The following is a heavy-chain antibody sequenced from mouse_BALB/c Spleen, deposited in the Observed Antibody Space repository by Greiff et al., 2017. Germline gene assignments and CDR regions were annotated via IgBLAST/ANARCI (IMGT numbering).Heavy chain of an antibody. CDR3: ARDGYYGYVNY. CDR1: GFTFSSYG. J-gene: IGHJ2*01. V-gene: IGHV5-6-3*01. Sequence: DVMLVESGGGLVQPGGSLKLSCAASGFTFSSYGMSWVRQTPDKRLELVATINSNGGSTYYPDSVKGRFTISRDNAKNTLYLQMSSLKSEDTAMYYCARDGYYGYVNYWGQGTTLTVSS. D-gene: IGHD1-2*01. CDR2: INSNGGST.